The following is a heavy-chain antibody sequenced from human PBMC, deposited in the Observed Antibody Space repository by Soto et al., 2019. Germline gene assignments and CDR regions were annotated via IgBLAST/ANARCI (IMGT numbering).Heavy chain of an antibody. Sequence: QVHLLLQSGAEVKKPGSSVKVACKASGGNPSNSAISWLRHAPGQGLEWMGGIIPVFGIISHAQNFQGRVTSTAAESTSTAYMELSSLRSEDTAVYFCAGGRIVVAGSSAYYSMDVWGQGTTVTVSS. J-gene: IGHJ6*02. CDR3: AGGRIVVAGSSAYYSMDV. V-gene: IGHV1-69*01. CDR1: GGNPSNSA. CDR2: IIPVFGII. D-gene: IGHD6-19*01.